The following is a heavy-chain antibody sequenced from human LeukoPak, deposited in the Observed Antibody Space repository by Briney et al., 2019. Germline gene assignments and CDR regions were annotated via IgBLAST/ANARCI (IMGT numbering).Heavy chain of an antibody. D-gene: IGHD4-17*01. CDR3: ARDQTVTTDAFDI. J-gene: IGHJ3*02. CDR1: GFTFSSFA. CDR2: IYSGGST. V-gene: IGHV3-66*01. Sequence: GGSLRLSCAASGFTFSSFAMSWVRQAPGKGLEWVSVIYSGGSTYYADSVKGRFTISRDSSKNTLYLQMNSLRAEDTAVYYCARDQTVTTDAFDIWGQGTMVTVSS.